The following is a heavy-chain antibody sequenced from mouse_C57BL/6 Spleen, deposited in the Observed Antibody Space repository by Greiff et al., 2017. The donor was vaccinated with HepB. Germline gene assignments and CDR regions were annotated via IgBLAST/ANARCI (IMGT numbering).Heavy chain of an antibody. CDR2: IYPGDGDT. V-gene: IGHV1-80*01. CDR3: ARPAIYYGNYTYWYFDV. CDR1: GYAFSSYW. J-gene: IGHJ1*03. D-gene: IGHD2-1*01. Sequence: QVQLKVSGAELVKPGASVKISCKASGYAFSSYWMNWVKQRPGKGLEWIGQIYPGDGDTNYNGKFKGKATLTADKSSSTAYMQLSSLTSEDSAVYFCARPAIYYGNYTYWYFDVWGTGTTVTVSS.